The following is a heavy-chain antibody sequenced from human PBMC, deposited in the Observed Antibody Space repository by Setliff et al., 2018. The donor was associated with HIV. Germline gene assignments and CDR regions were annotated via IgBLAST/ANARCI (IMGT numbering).Heavy chain of an antibody. CDR2: IYTSGST. CDR1: GGSISSYY. D-gene: IGHD3-22*01. J-gene: IGHJ4*02. Sequence: SETLSLTCTVSGGSISSYYWSWIRQPPGKGLEWIGYIYTSGSTNYNPSLKSRVTISVDTSKDQFSLKLSSVTAADTAVYYCARGLSFYDPGGFDYWGQGTLVTAPQ. V-gene: IGHV4-4*09. CDR3: ARGLSFYDPGGFDY.